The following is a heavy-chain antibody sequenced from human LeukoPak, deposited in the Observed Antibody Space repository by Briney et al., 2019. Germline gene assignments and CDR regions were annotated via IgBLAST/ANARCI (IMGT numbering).Heavy chain of an antibody. CDR1: GFTLRTYW. D-gene: IGHD3-10*01. V-gene: IGHV3-7*01. CDR2: INQDGTEK. CDR3: AKVAKYYYGPETYYFFEQ. J-gene: IGHJ4*02. Sequence: GGSLRLSCAASGFTLRTYWMSWVRQAPGKGLEWVANINQDGTEKYYVDSVKGRFTISRDYAKNSLYLQMNSLRVEDTAVYYCAKVAKYYYGPETYYFFEQWGQGTPVTASS.